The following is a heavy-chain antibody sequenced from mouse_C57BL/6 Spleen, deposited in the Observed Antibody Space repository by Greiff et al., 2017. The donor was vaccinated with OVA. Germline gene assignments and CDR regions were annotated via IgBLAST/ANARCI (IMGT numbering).Heavy chain of an antibody. Sequence: QVQLQQPGAELVRPGSSVKLSCKASGYTFTSYWMDWVKQRPGQGLEWIGNIYPSDSETHYNQKFKDKATLTVDKSSSTAYMQRSSLTSEDSAVYYCARGEGSSGYFDVWGTGTTVTVSS. CDR2: IYPSDSET. CDR3: ARGEGSSGYFDV. D-gene: IGHD1-1*01. V-gene: IGHV1-61*01. J-gene: IGHJ1*03. CDR1: GYTFTSYW.